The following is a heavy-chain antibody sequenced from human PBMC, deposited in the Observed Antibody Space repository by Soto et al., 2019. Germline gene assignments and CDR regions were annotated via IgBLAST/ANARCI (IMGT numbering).Heavy chain of an antibody. CDR2: IYYSGST. Sequence: QVQLQESGPGLVKPSQTLSLTCTVSGGSISSGGYYWSWIRQHPGKGLEWIGYIYYSGSTYYNPSLKRRVTISVDTSKNQFALKLSSVTAADTAVYYCARDLTAVVDGRSDWYFDLWGRGTLVTVSS. J-gene: IGHJ2*01. V-gene: IGHV4-31*03. CDR1: GGSISSGGYY. D-gene: IGHD2-2*01. CDR3: ARDLTAVVDGRSDWYFDL.